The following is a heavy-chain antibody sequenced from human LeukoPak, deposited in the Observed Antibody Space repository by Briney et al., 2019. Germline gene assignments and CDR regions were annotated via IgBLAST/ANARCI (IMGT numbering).Heavy chain of an antibody. CDR1: GGPLRSYY. Sequence: TSETLSLTXTVSGGPLRSYYWSWLRQPAGKGLAGIGRIYTSGSTNYNPSLKSRVTMSVDTSKNQFSLKLSSVTAADTAVYYCARGAVVVVAAQTYMDVWGKGTTVTVSS. CDR3: ARGAVVVVAAQTYMDV. D-gene: IGHD2-15*01. J-gene: IGHJ6*03. V-gene: IGHV4-4*07. CDR2: IYTSGST.